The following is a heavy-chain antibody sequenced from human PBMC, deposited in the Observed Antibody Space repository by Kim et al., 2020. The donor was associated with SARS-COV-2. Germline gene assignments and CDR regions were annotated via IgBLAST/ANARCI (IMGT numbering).Heavy chain of an antibody. V-gene: IGHV3-7*03. Sequence: GGSLRLSCAASGFTFSSYWVSWVRQAPGKGLEWVANIKQDGSEKYYVDSVKGRFTISRDNAKNSLYLQMNSLRAEDTAVYYCAREKRYYDFWSGYYTYYYYGMDVWGQGTTVTVSS. CDR2: IKQDGSEK. CDR3: AREKRYYDFWSGYYTYYYYGMDV. D-gene: IGHD3-3*01. J-gene: IGHJ6*02. CDR1: GFTFSSYW.